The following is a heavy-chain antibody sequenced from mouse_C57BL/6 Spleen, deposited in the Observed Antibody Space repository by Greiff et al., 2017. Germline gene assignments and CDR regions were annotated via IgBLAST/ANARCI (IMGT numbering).Heavy chain of an antibody. V-gene: IGHV10-1*01. CDR2: IRSKSNNYAT. D-gene: IGHD1-1*01. CDR1: GFSFNTYA. Sequence: EVNLVESGGGLVQPKGSLKLSCAASGFSFNTYAMNWVRQAPGKGLEWVARIRSKSNNYATYYADSVKDRFTISRDDSESMLYLQMNNLKTEDTAMYYCVRQDYGSLDHWGQGTTLTVSS. CDR3: VRQDYGSLDH. J-gene: IGHJ2*01.